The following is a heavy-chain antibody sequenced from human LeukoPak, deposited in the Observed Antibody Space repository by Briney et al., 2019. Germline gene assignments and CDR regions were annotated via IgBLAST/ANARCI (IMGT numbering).Heavy chain of an antibody. CDR3: AKTWIPAPFDY. D-gene: IGHD5-18*01. Sequence: PPEALSLTCTVSGASISSYYWTCLRHPQGKGGEWSGNVDYSGTTTYNPPLKSRVTISVDTSKTQFSLKLSSVTAADTAVYYCAKTWIPAPFDYWGQGTLVTVSS. CDR1: GASISSYY. V-gene: IGHV4-59*08. CDR2: VDYSGTT. J-gene: IGHJ4*02.